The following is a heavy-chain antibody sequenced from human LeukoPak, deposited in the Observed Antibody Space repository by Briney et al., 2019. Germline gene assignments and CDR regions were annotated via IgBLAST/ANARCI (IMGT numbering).Heavy chain of an antibody. J-gene: IGHJ4*02. D-gene: IGHD3-3*01. CDR2: INHSGST. CDR1: GGSISSYY. CDR3: ARGVGHYDFWSGYHPYYFDY. V-gene: IGHV4-34*01. Sequence: SETLSLTCTVSGGSISSYYWSWIRQPPGKGLEWIGEINHSGSTNYNPSLKSRVTISVDTSKNQFSLKLSSVTAADTAVDYCARGVGHYDFWSGYHPYYFDYWGQGTLVTVSS.